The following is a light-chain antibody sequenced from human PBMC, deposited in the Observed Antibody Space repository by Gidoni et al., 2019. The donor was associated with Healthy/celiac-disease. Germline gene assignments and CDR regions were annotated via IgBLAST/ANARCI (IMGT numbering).Light chain of an antibody. CDR2: WAS. Sequence: DIVITQSPYSLAVSLGERATINCKSSQSVLYSSNNKNYLAWYQQKPGQPPKLLIYWASTRESGVPDRFSGSGSGTDLTLTISSLQAEDVAVYYCQQYYSTPPTFGQGTKVEIK. V-gene: IGKV4-1*01. CDR3: QQYYSTPPT. CDR1: QSVLYSSNNKNY. J-gene: IGKJ1*01.